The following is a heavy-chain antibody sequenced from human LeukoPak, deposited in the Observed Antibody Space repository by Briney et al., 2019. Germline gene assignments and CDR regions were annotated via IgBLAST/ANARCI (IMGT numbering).Heavy chain of an antibody. CDR2: IKEDGSEK. D-gene: IGHD6-13*01. CDR1: GFTFSSYW. J-gene: IGHJ4*02. CDR3: ASGRGIGY. V-gene: IGHV3-7*01. Sequence: PGGSLRLSCAASGFTFSSYWMTWVRQAPGKGLEWVANIKEDGSEKYYVDSVKGRFTISRDNAKNSLNLQMYNLRAEDTAVYYCASGRGIGYWGQGSLVIVSS.